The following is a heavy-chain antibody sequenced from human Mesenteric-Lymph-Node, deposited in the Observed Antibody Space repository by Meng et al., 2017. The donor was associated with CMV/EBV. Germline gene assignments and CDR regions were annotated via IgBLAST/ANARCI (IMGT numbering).Heavy chain of an antibody. CDR2: IYYDGNNK. Sequence: GESLKISCAASGFTFSSYGMHWVRQAPGKGLEWVALIYYDGNNKYYADSVRGRFTISRDNAKNSLYLQMNSLRAEDTAVYYCARDRYWGQGTLVTVSS. CDR3: ARDRY. V-gene: IGHV3-33*01. CDR1: GFTFSSYG. J-gene: IGHJ4*02.